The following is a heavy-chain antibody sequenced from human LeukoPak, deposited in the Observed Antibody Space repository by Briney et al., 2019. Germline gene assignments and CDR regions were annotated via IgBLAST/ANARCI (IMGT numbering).Heavy chain of an antibody. CDR1: GGSISSYY. V-gene: IGHV4-59*01. D-gene: IGHD3-10*01. Sequence: PSETLSLTCTVSGGSISSYYWSWIRQPPGKGLEWIGYIYYSGSTNYNPSLKSRVTISVDTSKNQFSLKLSSVTAADTAVYYCAREAMVRVLDPWGQGTLVTVSS. J-gene: IGHJ5*02. CDR3: AREAMVRVLDP. CDR2: IYYSGST.